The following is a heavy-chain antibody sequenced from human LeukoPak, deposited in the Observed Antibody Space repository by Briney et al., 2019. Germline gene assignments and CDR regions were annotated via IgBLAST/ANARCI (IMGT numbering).Heavy chain of an antibody. CDR1: GITFSTYW. CDR3: ARWGASIVGALDY. J-gene: IGHJ4*02. V-gene: IGHV3-7*01. D-gene: IGHD1-26*01. CDR2: MNVDGSEK. Sequence: GGSLRLSCAASGITFSTYWMGWFRQAPGKGLEWVANMNVDGSEKYYVDSVKGRFTISRDNAKNSLYLQMNSLRAEDTAVYYCARWGASIVGALDYWGQGTLVTVSS.